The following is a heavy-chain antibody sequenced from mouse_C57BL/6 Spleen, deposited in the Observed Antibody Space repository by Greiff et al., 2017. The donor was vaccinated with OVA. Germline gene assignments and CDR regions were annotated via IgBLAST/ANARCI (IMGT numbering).Heavy chain of an antibody. Sequence: QVQLQQPGAELVRPGTSVKLSCKASGYTFTSYWMHWVKQRPGQGLEWIGVIDPSDSYTNYNHQFKGTATLTVDTSSSTAYMQLSSLTSEDSAVYYCARSCTVVAYYFDYWGQGTTLTVSS. CDR1: GYTFTSYW. CDR3: ARSCTVVAYYFDY. V-gene: IGHV1-59*01. D-gene: IGHD1-1*01. J-gene: IGHJ2*01. CDR2: IDPSDSYT.